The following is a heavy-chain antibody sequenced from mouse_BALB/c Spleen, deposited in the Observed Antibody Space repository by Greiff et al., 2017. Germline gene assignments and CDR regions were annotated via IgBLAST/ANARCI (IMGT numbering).Heavy chain of an antibody. Sequence: VQLQQSGAELVKPGASVKLSCTASGFYFKDTYMHWVKQRPEQGLEWIGRIDPANGNTKYDPKFQGKATITADTSSNTAYLQLSSLTSEDTAVYYCARSTVPHIDYWGQGTTLTVSS. CDR3: ARSTVPHIDY. V-gene: IGHV14-3*02. J-gene: IGHJ2*01. CDR2: IDPANGNT. D-gene: IGHD1-1*01. CDR1: GFYFKDTY.